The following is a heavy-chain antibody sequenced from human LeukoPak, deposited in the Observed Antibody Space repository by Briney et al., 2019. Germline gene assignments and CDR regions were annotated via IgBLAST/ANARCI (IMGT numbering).Heavy chain of an antibody. Sequence: GGSLGLSCAASGFTFSSYWMSWVRQAPGKGLEWVANIKQDGSEKYYVDSVKGRFTISRDNAKNSLYLQMNSLRAEDTAVYYCARAVQERYDFWSGHYYYYYMDVWGKGTTVTVSS. D-gene: IGHD3-3*01. CDR3: ARAVQERYDFWSGHYYYYYMDV. J-gene: IGHJ6*03. CDR1: GFTFSSYW. V-gene: IGHV3-7*01. CDR2: IKQDGSEK.